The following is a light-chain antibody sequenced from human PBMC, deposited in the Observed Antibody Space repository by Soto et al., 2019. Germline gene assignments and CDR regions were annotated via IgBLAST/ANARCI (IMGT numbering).Light chain of an antibody. V-gene: IGKV3-20*01. CDR3: QQFASSPGFT. Sequence: EIVLTQSPGTLSLSPGERATLSCRASQTINNRYFAWYQQKPGQAPRLLIYGASSRATGIPDRFSGSGAGTDFSLTIIRLEPEDFAVYYCQQFASSPGFTFGPGTKVDMK. CDR2: GAS. J-gene: IGKJ3*01. CDR1: QTINNRY.